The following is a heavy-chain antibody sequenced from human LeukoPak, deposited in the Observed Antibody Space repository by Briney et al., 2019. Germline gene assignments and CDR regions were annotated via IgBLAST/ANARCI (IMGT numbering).Heavy chain of an antibody. V-gene: IGHV1-2*04. CDR1: GYTFTGYY. D-gene: IGHD6-13*01. CDR2: INPNSGGT. J-gene: IGHJ6*02. CDR3: ARGYSSSWYLQSYYYGMDV. Sequence: ASVKVSCKASGYTFTGYYMHWVRQAPGQGLEWMGWINPNSGGTNYAQKFQGWVTMTRDTSISKAYMELSRLRSDDTAVYYCARGYSSSWYLQSYYYGMDVWGQGTTVTVSS.